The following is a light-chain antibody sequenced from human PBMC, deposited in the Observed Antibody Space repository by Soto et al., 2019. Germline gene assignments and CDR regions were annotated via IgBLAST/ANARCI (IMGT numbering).Light chain of an antibody. V-gene: IGKV3-15*01. CDR3: QQYNNWHPWT. J-gene: IGKJ1*01. Sequence: EIVMTQSPATLSVSAGERATVSCRASQSISSNLAWYQQKPGQAPRLLIYGASTRATGVPARFSGSGSGTEFTLTISSLQSDDFALYYCQQYNNWHPWTFGQGTRVEVK. CDR2: GAS. CDR1: QSISSN.